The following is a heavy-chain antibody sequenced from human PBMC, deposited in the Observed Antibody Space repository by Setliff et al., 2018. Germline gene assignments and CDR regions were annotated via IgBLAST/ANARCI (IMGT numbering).Heavy chain of an antibody. CDR1: GGSISSDH. V-gene: IGHV4-4*08. Sequence: LSLTCTVSGGSISSDHWSWIRQPPGKGLEWIGDVYSSGGTNYNPSLKSRATISIDTSKNQFSLKLSSVTAADTAVYYCARGYCSNGVCYRPFDYWGQGTLVTVSS. D-gene: IGHD2-8*01. J-gene: IGHJ4*02. CDR3: ARGYCSNGVCYRPFDY. CDR2: VYSSGGT.